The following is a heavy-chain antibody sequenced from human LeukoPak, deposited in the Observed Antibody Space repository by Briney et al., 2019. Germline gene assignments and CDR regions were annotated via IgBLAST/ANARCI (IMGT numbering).Heavy chain of an antibody. D-gene: IGHD1-26*01. CDR3: ASSGSYRFDY. V-gene: IGHV3-48*02. CDR2: ITASGTAM. J-gene: IGHJ4*02. Sequence: GGSLRLSCAASEFTFSSYSMNWVRQAPGKGLEWVSHITASGTAMFYADSVKGHFTISRDNAKNSLYLQMNSLRDEDTAVYYCASSGSYRFDYWGQGTLVTVSS. CDR1: EFTFSSYS.